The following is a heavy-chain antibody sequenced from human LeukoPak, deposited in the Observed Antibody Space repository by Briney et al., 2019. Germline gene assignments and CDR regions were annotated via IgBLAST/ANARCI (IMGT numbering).Heavy chain of an antibody. Sequence: HGDSLKISGKGAGYNCTSYWIGWVRQMPGKGLEWMGLIYPGDYDTRYSPSFQGQVTISADKSISTAYLQWSSLKASDTAMYYCARRVGGSSPRGYFDSWGQGTLVTVSS. D-gene: IGHD2-2*01. J-gene: IGHJ4*02. V-gene: IGHV5-51*01. CDR1: GYNCTSYW. CDR3: ARRVGGSSPRGYFDS. CDR2: IYPGDYDT.